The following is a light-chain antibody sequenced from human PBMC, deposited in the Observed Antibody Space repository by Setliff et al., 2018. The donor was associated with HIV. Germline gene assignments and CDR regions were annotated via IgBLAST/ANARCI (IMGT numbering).Light chain of an antibody. CDR3: CSNTGSNTYV. CDR1: SGDVGRYNL. V-gene: IGLV2-23*01. CDR2: QAS. J-gene: IGLJ1*01. Sequence: SVLTQPASVSRSPGQSITISCTGTSGDVGRYNLVSWYQQQPGKPPKLMIYQASKRPSGVSNRFSGSKSGNTASLTISGLQAEDEADYYCCSNTGSNTYVFGTGTKVTVL.